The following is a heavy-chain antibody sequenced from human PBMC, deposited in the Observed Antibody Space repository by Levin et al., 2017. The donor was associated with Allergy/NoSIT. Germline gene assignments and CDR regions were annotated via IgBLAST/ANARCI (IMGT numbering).Heavy chain of an antibody. CDR2: IYYSGST. CDR1: GGSISSSSYY. CDR3: AKQRKERWAQEDS. D-gene: IGHD5-24*01. J-gene: IGHJ4*02. V-gene: IGHV4-39*01. Sequence: SETLSLTCTVSGGSISSSSYYWAWIRQPPGKGLEWIGSIYYSGSTYYNPSLKSRVTISVDTSKNQFSLKLTSVTAADTAVYYCAKQRKERWAQEDSWGQGTLVTVSS.